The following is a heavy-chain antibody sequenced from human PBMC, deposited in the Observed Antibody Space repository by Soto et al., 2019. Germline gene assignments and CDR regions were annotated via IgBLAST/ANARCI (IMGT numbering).Heavy chain of an antibody. CDR2: INHSGGT. CDR1: GGSFSGHY. D-gene: IGHD3-3*01. V-gene: IGHV4-34*01. J-gene: IGHJ5*02. Sequence: SETRSLTCAVYGGSFSGHYWSWIRQPPGKGLEWIGEINHSGGTNYNPSLKSRVTISVDTSKNQFSLKLSSVTAADTAVYYCARGRVLRFLEWLSRLFDPWGQGTLVTVSS. CDR3: ARGRVLRFLEWLSRLFDP.